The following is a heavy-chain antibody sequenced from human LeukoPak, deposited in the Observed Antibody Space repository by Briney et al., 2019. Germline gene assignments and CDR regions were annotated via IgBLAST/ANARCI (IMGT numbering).Heavy chain of an antibody. V-gene: IGHV4-39*01. D-gene: IGHD3-16*01. CDR3: ARYGGFFDY. Sequence: SETLSLTCTVSGGSISSSSYYWGWIRQPPGKGLGWIGSIYYSGSTYYNPSLKSRVTISVDTSKNQFSLKLSSVTAADTAVYYCARYGGFFDYWGQGTLVTVSS. CDR1: GGSISSSSYY. J-gene: IGHJ4*02. CDR2: IYYSGST.